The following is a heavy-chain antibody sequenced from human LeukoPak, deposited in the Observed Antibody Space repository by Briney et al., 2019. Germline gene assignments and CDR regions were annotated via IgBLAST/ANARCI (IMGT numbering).Heavy chain of an antibody. V-gene: IGHV4-61*08. Sequence: SETLSLTCTVSGGSISSGGYYWSWIRQHPGKGLEWIGYIYYSGSTNYNPSLKSRVTISVDTSKNQFSLKLSSVTAADTAVYYCARVRGYSYGSYYYYYYGMDVWGQGTTVTVSS. J-gene: IGHJ6*02. CDR2: IYYSGST. D-gene: IGHD5-18*01. CDR1: GGSISSGGYY. CDR3: ARVRGYSYGSYYYYYYGMDV.